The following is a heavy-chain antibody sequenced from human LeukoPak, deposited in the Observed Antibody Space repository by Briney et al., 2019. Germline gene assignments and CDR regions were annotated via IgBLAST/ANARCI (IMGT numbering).Heavy chain of an antibody. J-gene: IGHJ4*02. CDR1: GFTVSSYY. Sequence: GGSLRLSCAASGFTVSSYYMSWVRQAPGKGLEWVSVIYSDGSTYYADSVKGRFTISRDNSKNTLYLQMNSLRAEDTAVYYCARATMVRGVYWGQGTLVTVSS. CDR2: IYSDGST. D-gene: IGHD3-10*01. CDR3: ARATMVRGVY. V-gene: IGHV3-53*01.